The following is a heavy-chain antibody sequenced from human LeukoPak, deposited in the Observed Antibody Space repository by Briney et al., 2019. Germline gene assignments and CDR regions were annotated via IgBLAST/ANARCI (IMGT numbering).Heavy chain of an antibody. CDR1: GYTFTSYG. J-gene: IGHJ6*02. D-gene: IGHD3-3*01. CDR3: ARELRDYDFWSGKDYYYGMDV. CDR2: ISAYNGNT. V-gene: IGHV1-18*01. Sequence: ASLKVSCKPSGYTFTSYGISSVRQAPGQGLEWMGWISAYNGNTNYAQKLQGRVTMTTDTSTSTAYMELRSLRSDDTAVYYCARELRDYDFWSGKDYYYGMDVWGQGTTVTVSS.